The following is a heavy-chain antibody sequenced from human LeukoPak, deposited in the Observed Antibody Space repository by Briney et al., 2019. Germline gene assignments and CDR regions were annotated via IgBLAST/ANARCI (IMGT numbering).Heavy chain of an antibody. J-gene: IGHJ6*03. CDR1: GYTFTSYY. V-gene: IGHV1-46*01. Sequence: ASVKVSCKASGYTFTSYYMHWVRQAPGQGLEWMGIINPSGGSTSYAQKFQGRVTMTTDTSTSTAYMELRSLRSDDTAVYYCARSEYYYYYMDVWGKGTTVTVSS. CDR3: ARSEYYYYYMDV. CDR2: INPSGGST.